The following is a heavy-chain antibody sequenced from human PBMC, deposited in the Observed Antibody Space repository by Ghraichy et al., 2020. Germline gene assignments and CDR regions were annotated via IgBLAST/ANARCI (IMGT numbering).Heavy chain of an antibody. J-gene: IGHJ4*02. D-gene: IGHD3-22*01. CDR1: GFTFSSYA. CDR2: ISGSGGST. CDR3: AKVPRYYYDSSGYVDY. V-gene: IGHV3-23*01. Sequence: GGYLRLSCAASGFTFSSYAMSWVRQAPGKGLEWVSAISGSGGSTYYADSVKGRFTISRDNSKNTLYLQMNSLRAEDTAVYYCAKVPRYYYDSSGYVDYWGQGTLVTVSS.